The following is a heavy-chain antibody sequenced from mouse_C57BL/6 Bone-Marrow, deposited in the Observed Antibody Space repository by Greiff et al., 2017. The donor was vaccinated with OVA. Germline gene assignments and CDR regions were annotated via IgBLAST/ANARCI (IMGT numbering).Heavy chain of an antibody. CDR1: DYEFPSHY. Sequence: EVMLVESGGGLVQPGESLKLSCESYDYEFPSHYMSWVRQTPEQRLELVAAINSDGGSTYYPDPMESRSTISRANTKNTLFLQMSSLRSEDAVLYYCARRHSNYWYIDFWGTGTTVTVSS. V-gene: IGHV5-2*01. CDR3: ARRHSNYWYIDF. CDR2: INSDGGST. D-gene: IGHD2-5*01. J-gene: IGHJ1*03.